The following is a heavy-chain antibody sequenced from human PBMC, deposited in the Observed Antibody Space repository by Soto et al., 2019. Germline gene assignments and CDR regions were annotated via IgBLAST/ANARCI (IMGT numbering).Heavy chain of an antibody. CDR3: ARSLAKVGSHADWFDS. CDR2: ISSSSRHI. V-gene: IGHV3-21*01. D-gene: IGHD6-6*01. CDR1: RISFNTHN. J-gene: IGHJ5*01. Sequence: GGGPTPSLVAPRISFNTHNIKSVRPAPGKGLEWVSSISSSSRHIYYPDSVKGRFTVSRDNARNSLFLQMNSLRAEDTAIYYCARSLAKVGSHADWFDSWGPGTLVTVSS.